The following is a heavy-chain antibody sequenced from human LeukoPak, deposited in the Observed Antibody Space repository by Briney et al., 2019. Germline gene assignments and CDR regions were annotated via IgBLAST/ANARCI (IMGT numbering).Heavy chain of an antibody. V-gene: IGHV1-46*01. CDR1: GYTFTSYY. D-gene: IGHD1-26*01. Sequence: GASVKVSCKASGYTFTSYYMHWVRQAPGQGLEWMGIINPSGGSTSYAQKFQGRVTMTRDMSTGTVYMELSSLRSGETAVYYCSRDMVHSGYFQYWGQGTLVIVSS. J-gene: IGHJ1*01. CDR2: INPSGGST. CDR3: SRDMVHSGYFQY.